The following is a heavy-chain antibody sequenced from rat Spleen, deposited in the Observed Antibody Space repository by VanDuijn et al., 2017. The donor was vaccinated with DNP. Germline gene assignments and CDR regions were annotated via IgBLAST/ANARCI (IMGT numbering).Heavy chain of an antibody. CDR1: GYTFTTYY. J-gene: IGHJ1*01. CDR3: ARRRLPYWYFDF. D-gene: IGHD1-4*01. Sequence: VQLQQPGAELAKPGSSVKISCKASGYTFTTYYISWIKQTTGQGLEYIGYINTGSGGTNFNEKFKGKATLTVDKSSSTAFMQLSSLTPDDSAVYHCARRRLPYWYFDFWGPGTMVTVSS. CDR2: INTGSGGT. V-gene: IGHV1-43*01.